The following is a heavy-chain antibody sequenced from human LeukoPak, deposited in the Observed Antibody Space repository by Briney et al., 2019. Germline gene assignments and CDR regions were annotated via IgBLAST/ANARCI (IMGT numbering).Heavy chain of an antibody. CDR2: IYYSGST. Sequence: KPSETLSLTCTVSGGSISSYYWNWIRQPPGKGLEWIGYIYYSGSTNYNPSLKSRVTISVDTSKNQFSLKLSSVTAADTAVYYCARDRGYGYDNWFDPWGQGTLVTVSS. CDR3: ARDRGYGYDNWFDP. CDR1: GGSISSYY. D-gene: IGHD5-18*01. J-gene: IGHJ5*02. V-gene: IGHV4-59*01.